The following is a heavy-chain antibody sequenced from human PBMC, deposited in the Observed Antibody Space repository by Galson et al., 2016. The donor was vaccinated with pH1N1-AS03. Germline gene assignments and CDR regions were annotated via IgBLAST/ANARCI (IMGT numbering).Heavy chain of an antibody. D-gene: IGHD1-7*01. CDR3: ARDRGWNYGGFGL. V-gene: IGHV3-21*01. CDR1: GFIFSAYP. CDR2: IGTSSTYI. Sequence: SLRLSCAASGFIFSAYPMNWVRQAPGKGLEWVSFIGTSSTYIYHADSVKGRFTISRDNMKKSLYLQLHSLGAADKGIYYCARDRGWNYGGFGLWGQGTLVTVS. J-gene: IGHJ4*02.